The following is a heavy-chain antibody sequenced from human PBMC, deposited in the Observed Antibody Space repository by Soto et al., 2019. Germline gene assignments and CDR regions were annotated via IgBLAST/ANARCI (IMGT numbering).Heavy chain of an antibody. J-gene: IGHJ4*02. CDR3: ARADPDASVGY. CDR2: ISYSGST. V-gene: IGHV4-59*11. CDR1: GGSMSSHY. D-gene: IGHD3-16*01. Sequence: ASETLSLTCTVSGGSMSSHYWTWLRQPPGKGLEWIGYISYSGSTYYNPSLKSRVTISADTSQNQFSLKLSSVIAADTAVYYCARADPDASVGYWGQGTLVTVSS.